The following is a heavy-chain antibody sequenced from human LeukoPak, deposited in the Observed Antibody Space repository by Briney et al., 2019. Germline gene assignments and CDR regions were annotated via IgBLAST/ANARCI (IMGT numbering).Heavy chain of an antibody. CDR3: ASYHYDILTGYRNYAFDI. V-gene: IGHV4-4*07. CDR2: IYTSGST. Sequence: PSETLSLTCTVSGGSISSYYWSRIRQPAGKGLEWIGRIYTSGSTNYNPSLKSRVTMSVDTSKNQFSLKLSSVTAADTAVYYCASYHYDILTGYRNYAFDIWGQGTMVTVSS. D-gene: IGHD3-9*01. J-gene: IGHJ3*02. CDR1: GGSISSYY.